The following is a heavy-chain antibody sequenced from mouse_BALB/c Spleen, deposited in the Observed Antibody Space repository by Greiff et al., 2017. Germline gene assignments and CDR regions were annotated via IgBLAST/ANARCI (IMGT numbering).Heavy chain of an antibody. D-gene: IGHD2-14*01. V-gene: IGHV2-9*02. CDR2: IWAGGST. CDR1: GFSLTSYG. J-gene: IGHJ4*01. CDR3: ASHRYDAMDY. Sequence: VQLVESGPGLVAPSQSLSITCTVSGFSLTSYGVHWVRQPPGKGLEWLGVIWAGGSTNYNSALMSRLSISKDNSKSQVFLKMNSLQTDDTAMYYCASHRYDAMDYWGQGTSVTVSS.